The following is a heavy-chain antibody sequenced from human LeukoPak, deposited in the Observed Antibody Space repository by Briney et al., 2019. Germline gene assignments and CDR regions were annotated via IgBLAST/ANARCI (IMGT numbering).Heavy chain of an antibody. J-gene: IGHJ4*02. CDR1: GGSVSSTNHF. CDR2: IYTSGST. V-gene: IGHV4-61*02. D-gene: IGHD6-19*01. Sequence: PSETLSLTCAVSGGSVSSTNHFWSWIRQPAGKGLEWIGRIYTSGSTNYNPSLKSRVTISVDKSKNQFSLKLSSVTAADTAVYYCARVAGFDFDYWGQGTLVTVSS. CDR3: ARVAGFDFDY.